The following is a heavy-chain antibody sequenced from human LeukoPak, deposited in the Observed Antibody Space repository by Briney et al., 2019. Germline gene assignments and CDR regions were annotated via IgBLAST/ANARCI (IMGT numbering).Heavy chain of an antibody. J-gene: IGHJ4*02. Sequence: GGSLRLSCVASGFTFSSHAMSWVRQAPGKGLEGVSTISGSGDSTFYADSVKGRFTISRDNSKNTLYLQMSSLRADDTAMYYCAKLILGARSLFDFRGQGILVTVSS. D-gene: IGHD1-26*01. CDR1: GFTFSSHA. CDR2: ISGSGDST. CDR3: AKLILGARSLFDF. V-gene: IGHV3-23*01.